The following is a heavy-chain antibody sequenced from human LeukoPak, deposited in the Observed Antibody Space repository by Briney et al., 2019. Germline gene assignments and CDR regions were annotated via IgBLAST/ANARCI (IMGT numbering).Heavy chain of an antibody. Sequence: LGGSLRLSCTASEFTFSSYWMSWVRQAPGKGLEWVANIKQDGSEKDYVDSVKGRFTISRDNAKNSLYLQMNSLRAEDTAVYYCARYCGGDCYGMDVWGQGTTVTVSS. D-gene: IGHD2-21*01. V-gene: IGHV3-7*01. CDR2: IKQDGSEK. CDR3: ARYCGGDCYGMDV. CDR1: EFTFSSYW. J-gene: IGHJ6*02.